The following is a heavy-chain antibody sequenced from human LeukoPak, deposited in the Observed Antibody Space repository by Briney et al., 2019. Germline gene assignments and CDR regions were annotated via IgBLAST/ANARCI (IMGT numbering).Heavy chain of an antibody. CDR1: GYSMTTGYY. CDR3: ARILGYCSSNSCHDAFDI. D-gene: IGHD2-2*01. V-gene: IGHV4-38-2*01. Sequence: SETLSLTCAVSGYSMTTGYYWGWIRQPPGKELEWIGSIYHGGSIYYNPSLKSRVTMSVDTSKNQFSLKLNSVTASDTAVYYCARILGYCSSNSCHDAFDIWGQGTMVTVSS. J-gene: IGHJ3*02. CDR2: IYHGGSI.